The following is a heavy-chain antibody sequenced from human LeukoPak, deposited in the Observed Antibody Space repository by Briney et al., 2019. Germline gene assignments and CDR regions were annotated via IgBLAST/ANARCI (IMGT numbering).Heavy chain of an antibody. D-gene: IGHD6-19*01. CDR1: GYSFTNYW. Sequence: GESLRISCKGSGYSFTNYWISWVRQMPGKGLEWMGRIDPSDSYTNYSPSFRGHVTISADESISTAYLQWSSLQASDTAMYSCARGGAAVAGEKAFDIWGQGTKVTVSS. J-gene: IGHJ3*02. CDR3: ARGGAAVAGEKAFDI. CDR2: IDPSDSYT. V-gene: IGHV5-10-1*01.